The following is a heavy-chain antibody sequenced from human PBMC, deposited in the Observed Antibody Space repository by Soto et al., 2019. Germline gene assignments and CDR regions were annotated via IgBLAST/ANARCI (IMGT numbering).Heavy chain of an antibody. CDR2: IYYTGNT. CDR1: GDSLRSSYHY. CDR3: VRVEMYAGECTPNFDR. J-gene: IGHJ4*02. Sequence: PSETLSLTCTVSGDSLRSSYHYWGWIRQSPGKGLEWIGSIYYTGNTYYNPSLKSRVSISVDMATNEISLRLRAESVADTAVYYCVRVEMYAGECTPNFDRWGQGALVTVSS. D-gene: IGHD2-8*01. V-gene: IGHV4-39*01.